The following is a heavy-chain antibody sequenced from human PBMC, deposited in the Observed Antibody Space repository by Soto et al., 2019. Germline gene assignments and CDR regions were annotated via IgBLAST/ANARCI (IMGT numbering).Heavy chain of an antibody. V-gene: IGHV3-23*01. CDR1: GVTFSHYA. CDR3: AKSRYYYDSSGYYYNWFDP. Sequence: QPWGSLRLSCAASGVTFSHYAISWVRQAPGKGLEWVSAITGSVVTTYYADSVKGRFTISRDNSKNTLYLQMNSLRAEDTAVYYCAKSRYYYDSSGYYYNWFDPWGQGTLVTVSS. CDR2: ITGSVVTT. J-gene: IGHJ5*02. D-gene: IGHD3-22*01.